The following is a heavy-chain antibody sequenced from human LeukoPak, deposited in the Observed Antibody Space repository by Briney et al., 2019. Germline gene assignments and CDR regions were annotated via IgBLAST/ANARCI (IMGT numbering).Heavy chain of an antibody. CDR2: ISNSSSYI. D-gene: IGHD2-15*01. CDR3: ARDSSYCSGGSCYSVWYFDL. V-gene: IGHV3-21*01. Sequence: PGGTLRLSCAASGLTFSSYSMNWARHAPAKGLEWVSSISNSSSYIFYADSVKRRFTISRDNAKNSLYLQKNSLRAEDTAVYYCARDSSYCSGGSCYSVWYFDLWGRGTLVTVSS. J-gene: IGHJ2*01. CDR1: GLTFSSYS.